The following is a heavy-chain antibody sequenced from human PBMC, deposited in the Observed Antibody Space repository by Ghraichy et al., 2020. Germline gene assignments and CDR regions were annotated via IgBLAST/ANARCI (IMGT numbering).Heavy chain of an antibody. CDR2: INTNTGNP. CDR3: ARSPTGSRYWYFDL. V-gene: IGHV7-4-1*02. CDR1: GYTFTSYA. D-gene: IGHD1-1*01. J-gene: IGHJ2*01. Sequence: ASVKVSCKASGYTFTSYAMNWVRQAPGQGLEWMGWINTNTGNPTYAQGFTGRFVFSLDTSVSTAYLQISSLKAEDTAVYYCARSPTGSRYWYFDLWGRGTLVTVSS.